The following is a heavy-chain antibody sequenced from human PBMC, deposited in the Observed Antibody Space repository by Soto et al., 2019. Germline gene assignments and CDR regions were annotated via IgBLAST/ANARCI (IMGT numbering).Heavy chain of an antibody. V-gene: IGHV4-59*01. J-gene: IGHJ4*02. CDR1: GGSISSYY. D-gene: IGHD3-22*01. Sequence: SETLSLTCTVSGGSISSYYWSWIRQPPGKGLEWIGYIYYSGSTNYNPSLKSRVTISVDTSKNQFSLKLSSVTAADTAVYYCARGWYDSSGYPFDYWGQGTLVTVSS. CDR3: ARGWYDSSGYPFDY. CDR2: IYYSGST.